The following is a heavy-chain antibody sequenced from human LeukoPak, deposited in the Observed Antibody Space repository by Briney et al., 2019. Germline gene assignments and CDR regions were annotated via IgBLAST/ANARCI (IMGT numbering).Heavy chain of an antibody. CDR3: ARGPYSYDSSGAFDI. CDR2: ISHSGST. D-gene: IGHD3-22*01. V-gene: IGHV4-38-2*02. J-gene: IGHJ3*02. CDR1: GNSISSGYY. Sequence: SETLSLTCSVSGNSISSGYYWGWIRQPPGKGLKWIGSISHSGSTYYNPSLKSRVTISVDTSKNQFSLKLSSVTAADTAVYFCARGPYSYDSSGAFDIWGQGTMVTVSS.